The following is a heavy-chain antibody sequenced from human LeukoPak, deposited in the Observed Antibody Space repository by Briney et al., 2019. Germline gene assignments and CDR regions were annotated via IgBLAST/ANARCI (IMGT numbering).Heavy chain of an antibody. D-gene: IGHD1-14*01. V-gene: IGHV4-59*11. CDR2: IYYSGST. Sequence: SETLSLTCTVSGGSISSHYWSWIRQPPGKGLEWIGYIYYSGSTNYNPSLKSRVTISVDTSKNQFSLKLSSVTAADTAVYYCARMVSDVWGKGTTVTVSS. CDR3: ARMVSDV. J-gene: IGHJ6*04. CDR1: GGSISSHY.